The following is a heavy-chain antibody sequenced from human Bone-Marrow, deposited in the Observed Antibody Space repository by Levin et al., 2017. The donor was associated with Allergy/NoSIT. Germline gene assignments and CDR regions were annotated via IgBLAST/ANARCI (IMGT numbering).Heavy chain of an antibody. CDR3: AHFGGYCSDGSCYAGVLDY. D-gene: IGHD2-15*01. V-gene: IGHV2-5*02. CDR1: GFSLTTRGEG. J-gene: IGHJ4*02. Sequence: ESGPTLVKPTQTLTLTCTFSGFSLTTRGEGVAWIRQPPGKALEWLALIYWDDDKRYSPSLESRLTITKDSSKNQVVLIMTSVDPVDTATYSCAHFGGYCSDGSCYAGVLDYWGQGTLVTVSS. CDR2: IYWDDDK.